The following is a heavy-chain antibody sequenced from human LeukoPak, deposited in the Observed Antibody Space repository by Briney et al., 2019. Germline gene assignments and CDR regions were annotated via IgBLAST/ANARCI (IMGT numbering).Heavy chain of an antibody. D-gene: IGHD3-22*01. Sequence: GESLKISCKGSGYSFTSYWIGWVRQMPGKGLEWMGTIYPGDSDTRYSPSFQGQVTISADKSISTAYLQWSSLKASDTAMYYCARPKGSDYYDSSGPSWFDPWGQGTLVTVSS. J-gene: IGHJ5*02. CDR2: IYPGDSDT. CDR3: ARPKGSDYYDSSGPSWFDP. V-gene: IGHV5-51*01. CDR1: GYSFTSYW.